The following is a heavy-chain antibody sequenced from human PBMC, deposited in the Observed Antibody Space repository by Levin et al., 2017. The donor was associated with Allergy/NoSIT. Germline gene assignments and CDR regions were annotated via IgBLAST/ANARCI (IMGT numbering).Heavy chain of an antibody. J-gene: IGHJ3*02. CDR1: GGSISSYY. V-gene: IGHV4-59*01. CDR3: ARGCSGGSCYGDAFDI. Sequence: SETLSLTCTVSGGSISSYYWSWIRQPPGKGLEWIGYIYYSGSTNYNPSLKSRVTISVDTSKNQFSLKLSSVTAADTAVYYCARGCSGGSCYGDAFDIWGQGTMVTVSS. D-gene: IGHD2-15*01. CDR2: IYYSGST.